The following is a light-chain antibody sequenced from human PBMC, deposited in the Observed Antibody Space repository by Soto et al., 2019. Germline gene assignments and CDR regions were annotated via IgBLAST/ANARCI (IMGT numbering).Light chain of an antibody. CDR2: GAS. Sequence: EIVLTQSPGTLSLSPGERATLSCRASQSVSNYLVWYRQRPGQAPRLLIHGASIRATGIPDRFSGSGSGTDFTLTISRLGPEDFAVYYCQHYSTSAFTFGPGTKVDIK. J-gene: IGKJ3*01. V-gene: IGKV3-20*01. CDR3: QHYSTSAFT. CDR1: QSVSNY.